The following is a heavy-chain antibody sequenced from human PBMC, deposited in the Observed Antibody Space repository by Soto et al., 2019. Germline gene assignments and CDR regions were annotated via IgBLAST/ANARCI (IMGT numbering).Heavy chain of an antibody. Sequence: SETLSLTCTVSGASITGSSYWSWIRQPAGKGLEWIGRFSLSGTTSYNPSLRSRVTMSADVSKNQFSLRLTSVTAADTALYYCARGMTPPGAPAWHYFDSWGQGTLVTVSS. CDR1: GASITGSSY. V-gene: IGHV4-4*07. D-gene: IGHD2-8*02. CDR3: ARGMTPPGAPAWHYFDS. CDR2: FSLSGTT. J-gene: IGHJ4*02.